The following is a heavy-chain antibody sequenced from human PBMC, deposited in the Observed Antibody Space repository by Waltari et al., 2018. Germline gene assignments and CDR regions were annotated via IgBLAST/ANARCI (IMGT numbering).Heavy chain of an antibody. V-gene: IGHV3-53*02. CDR2: IYSGGST. J-gene: IGHJ1*01. Sequence: EVQLVETGGGLIQPGGSLRLSCAASGFTVSSNYMSWVRQAPGKGLEWVSVIYSGGSTYYADSVKGRFTISRDNSKNTLYLQMNSLRAEDTAVYYCAREERSYGYSRYFQHWGQGTLVTVSS. D-gene: IGHD5-18*01. CDR3: AREERSYGYSRYFQH. CDR1: GFTVSSNY.